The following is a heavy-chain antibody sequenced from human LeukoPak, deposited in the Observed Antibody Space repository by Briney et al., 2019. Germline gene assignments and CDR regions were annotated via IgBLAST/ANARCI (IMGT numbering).Heavy chain of an antibody. CDR3: ARAISRYCSSTSCSKGGHFDY. CDR1: GGSFSGYY. V-gene: IGHV4-34*01. J-gene: IGHJ4*02. D-gene: IGHD2-2*01. CDR2: INHSGST. Sequence: PSETLFLTCAVYGGSFSGYYWSRIRQPPGKGLEWIEEINHSGSTNYNPSLKSRVTISVDTSKNQLSLKLSSVTAADTAVYYCARAISRYCSSTSCSKGGHFDYWGQGTLVTVSS.